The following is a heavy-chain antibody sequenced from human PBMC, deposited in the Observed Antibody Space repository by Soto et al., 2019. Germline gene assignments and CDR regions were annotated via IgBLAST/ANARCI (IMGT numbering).Heavy chain of an antibody. D-gene: IGHD3-22*01. CDR1: GFTLSSYA. V-gene: IGHV3-23*01. CDR3: AKAPYYYDSSGYHSLRWYFVL. J-gene: IGHJ2*01. CDR2: ISDSGGSA. Sequence: EVQLLESGGGLVQPGGSLRLSCAASGFTLSSYAMSWVRQAPGKGLEWVSAISDSGGSAYFADSVKGRFTISRDNCKETLYLQMISLRAEDTAVYYCAKAPYYYDSSGYHSLRWYFVLLGRGTLVTVSS.